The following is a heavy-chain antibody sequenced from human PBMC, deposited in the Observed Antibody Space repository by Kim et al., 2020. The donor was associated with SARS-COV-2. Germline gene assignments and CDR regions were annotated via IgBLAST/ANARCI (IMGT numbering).Heavy chain of an antibody. J-gene: IGHJ4*02. D-gene: IGHD6-19*01. V-gene: IGHV3-23*01. CDR3: ARDPTIGWYDAYYFDY. Sequence: GGSLRLSCTASGFTFSTYAINWVRQAPGKGLEWVSVVGANGGDTYYADSVKGRFTISRDNSKNTLYLQMNGLTVEDTAIYYCARDPTIGWYDAYYFDYSGQGTLVTVSS. CDR1: GFTFSTYA. CDR2: VGANGGDT.